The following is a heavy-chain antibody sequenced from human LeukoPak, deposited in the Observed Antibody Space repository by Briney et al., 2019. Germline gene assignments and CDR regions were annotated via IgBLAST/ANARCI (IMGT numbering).Heavy chain of an antibody. V-gene: IGHV3-66*01. CDR2: IYSGGST. CDR3: ARGLGYSSSWYLGGFDY. Sequence: GGSLRLSCAASGFTVSSNYMSWVRQAPGKGLEWVSAIYSGGSTYYADSVKGRFTISRDNSKNTLYLQMNSLRAEDTAVYYCARGLGYSSSWYLGGFDYWGQGTLVTVSS. J-gene: IGHJ4*02. CDR1: GFTVSSNY. D-gene: IGHD6-13*01.